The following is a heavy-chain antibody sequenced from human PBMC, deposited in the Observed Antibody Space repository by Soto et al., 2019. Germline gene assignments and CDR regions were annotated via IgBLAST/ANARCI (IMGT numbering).Heavy chain of an antibody. CDR1: GGSMSSYY. CDR2: TYYSGST. J-gene: IGHJ6*02. Sequence: PSETLSLTCTVSGGSMSSYYWSWIRQPPGKGLEWIGYTYYSGSTNYNPSLKSRVTISVDTSKNQFSLKLSSVTAADTAVYYCARVGTVTNYYYYYGMDVWGQGTTVTVSS. V-gene: IGHV4-59*01. CDR3: ARVGTVTNYYYYYGMDV. D-gene: IGHD4-17*01.